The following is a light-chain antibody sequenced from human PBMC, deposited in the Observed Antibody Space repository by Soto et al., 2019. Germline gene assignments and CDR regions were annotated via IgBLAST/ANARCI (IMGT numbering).Light chain of an antibody. J-gene: IGKJ1*01. CDR1: QSVSSPY. CDR2: DVS. V-gene: IGKV3-20*01. Sequence: EIVLTQSPGTLSLSPGERATLPCRASQSVSSPYLAWYQQKPGQAPRLLIYDVSSRATGIPDRFSGSGSGTDFTLTVSRLEPEDFAVYYCQQYGSSPETFGQGTKVDIK. CDR3: QQYGSSPET.